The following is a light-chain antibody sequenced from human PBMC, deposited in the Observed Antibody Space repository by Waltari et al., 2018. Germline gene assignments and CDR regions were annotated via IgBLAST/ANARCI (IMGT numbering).Light chain of an antibody. CDR1: QSVSSN. V-gene: IGKV3-11*01. J-gene: IGKJ4*01. Sequence: EIVLTQSPATLFLSPGERATLSCRARQSVSSNLAWYQQKPGKAPRLLVYDASNRATGVPARFSGSGSGTDFTLIISSLEPEDFAVYYCQHRHNWPLAFGGGTKVEIK. CDR2: DAS. CDR3: QHRHNWPLA.